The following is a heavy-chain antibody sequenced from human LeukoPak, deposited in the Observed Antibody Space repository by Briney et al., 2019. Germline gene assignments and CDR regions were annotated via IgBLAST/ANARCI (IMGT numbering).Heavy chain of an antibody. CDR3: ARRGFDY. V-gene: IGHV4-34*01. Sequence: SETPSLTCAVYGGSFSGYYWCWIRQPPGKGLEWIGEINHSGSTNYNPSLKSRVTISVDTSKNQFSLKLSSVTAADTAVYYCARRGFDYWGQGTLVTVSS. D-gene: IGHD3-10*01. J-gene: IGHJ4*02. CDR1: GGSFSGYY. CDR2: INHSGST.